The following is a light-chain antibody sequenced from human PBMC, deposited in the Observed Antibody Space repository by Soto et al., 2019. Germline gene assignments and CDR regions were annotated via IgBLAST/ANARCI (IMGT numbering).Light chain of an antibody. J-gene: IGLJ1*01. CDR2: EVS. V-gene: IGLV2-14*01. Sequence: QSALTQPASVSGSPGQSITISCTGPSSDVGGFNYVSWYQQHPGKAPKLMIYEVSNRPSGVSTRFSGSKSGNTASLTISGLQAEDEADYYGSSLRVFGTGTKLTVL. CDR1: SSDVGGFNY. CDR3: SSLRV.